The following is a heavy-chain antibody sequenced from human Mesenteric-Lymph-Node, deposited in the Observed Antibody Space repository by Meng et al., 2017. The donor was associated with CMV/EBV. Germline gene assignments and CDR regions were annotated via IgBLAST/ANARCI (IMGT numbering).Heavy chain of an antibody. D-gene: IGHD1-7*01. V-gene: IGHV1-8*03. CDR3: AREVVVEYNWNLWMGLYYYYYGMDV. J-gene: IGHJ6*02. CDR1: GYTFSSYD. Sequence: ASVKVSCKASGYTFSSYDINWVRQAPGQGLEWMGWMNPVNTGYAQRFQGRVTFTRHTSISTAYMELSSLRSEDTAVYYCAREVVVEYNWNLWMGLYYYYYGMDVWGQGTTVTVSS. CDR2: MNPVNT.